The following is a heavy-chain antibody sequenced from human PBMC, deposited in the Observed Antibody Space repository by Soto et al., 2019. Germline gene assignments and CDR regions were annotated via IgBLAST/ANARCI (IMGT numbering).Heavy chain of an antibody. J-gene: IGHJ4*02. D-gene: IGHD6-19*01. CDR2: IVPIFGTA. CDR1: GGTFSSYA. CDR3: ARAPRYSSGWYGEYYFDY. Sequence: GASVKVSCKASGGTFSSYAISWVRQAPGQGLEWMGGIVPIFGTANYAQKFQGRVTITADESTSTAYMELSSLRSEDTAVYYCARAPRYSSGWYGEYYFDYWGQGTLVTVSS. V-gene: IGHV1-69*13.